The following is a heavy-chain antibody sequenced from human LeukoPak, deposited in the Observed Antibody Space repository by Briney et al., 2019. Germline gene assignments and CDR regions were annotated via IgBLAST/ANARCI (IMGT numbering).Heavy chain of an antibody. CDR3: ARDRYSGSYFTPNY. V-gene: IGHV3-30-3*01. CDR1: GFTFSSYA. Sequence: GGSLRLSCAASGFTFSSYAMHWVRQAPGKGLEWVAVISYDGSNKYYADSVKGRFTISRDNSKNTLYLQMNSLRAEDTAVYYCARDRYSGSYFTPNYWGQGTLVTVSS. J-gene: IGHJ4*02. D-gene: IGHD1-26*01. CDR2: ISYDGSNK.